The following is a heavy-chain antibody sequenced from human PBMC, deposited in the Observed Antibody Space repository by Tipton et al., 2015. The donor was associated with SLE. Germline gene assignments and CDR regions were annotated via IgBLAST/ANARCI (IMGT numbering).Heavy chain of an antibody. D-gene: IGHD3-16*01. CDR2: INRSGST. CDR1: GGSFSGYY. J-gene: IGHJ3*02. Sequence: TLSLTCAVYGGSFSGYYWSWIRQPPGKGLEWIGEINRSGSTNYNPSLKSRVTISVDTSKNQFSLKLSSVTAADTAVYYCARDGGGLGAFDIWGQGTMVTVSS. V-gene: IGHV4-34*01. CDR3: ARDGGGLGAFDI.